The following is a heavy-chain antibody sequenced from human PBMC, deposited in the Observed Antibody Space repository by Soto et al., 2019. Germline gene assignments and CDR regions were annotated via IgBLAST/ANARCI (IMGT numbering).Heavy chain of an antibody. D-gene: IGHD1-1*01. CDR1: GGSISSGGYY. V-gene: IGHV4-31*03. CDR3: ARALYNPSHFDY. CDR2: IYYSGST. J-gene: IGHJ4*02. Sequence: KPSETLSLTCTVSGGSISSGGYYWSWIRQHPGKGLEWIGYIYYSGSTYYNPSLKSRVTISGDTSKNQFSLQLSSVTAADTAVYYCARALYNPSHFDYWGQGTLVTVSS.